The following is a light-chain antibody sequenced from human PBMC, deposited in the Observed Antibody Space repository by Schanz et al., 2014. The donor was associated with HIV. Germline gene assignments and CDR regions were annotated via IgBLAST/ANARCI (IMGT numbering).Light chain of an antibody. J-gene: IGLJ1*01. Sequence: QSVLTQPASVSGSPGQSVTISCTGTSADVGAYNYVSWYQQRPGRAPKLMISDVSSRPSGVSSRFSGSKSGNTASLTISGLQAEDEADYYCSSYTSSGTQVFGTGTKLTV. CDR2: DVS. CDR1: SADVGAYNY. V-gene: IGLV2-14*03. CDR3: SSYTSSGTQV.